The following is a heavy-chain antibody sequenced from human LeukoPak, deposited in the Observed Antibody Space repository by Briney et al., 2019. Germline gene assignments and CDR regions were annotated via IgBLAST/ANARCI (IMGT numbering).Heavy chain of an antibody. CDR1: GGSISSYY. CDR2: IYYSGST. V-gene: IGHV4-59*01. D-gene: IGHD4-11*01. CDR3: ARASVTYYYYYYMDV. Sequence: SETLSLTCTVSGGSISSYYWSWIRQPPGKGLEWIRYIYYSGSTNYNPSLKSRVTISVDTSKNQFSLKLSSVTAADTAVYYCARASVTYYYYYYMDVWGKGTTVTVSS. J-gene: IGHJ6*03.